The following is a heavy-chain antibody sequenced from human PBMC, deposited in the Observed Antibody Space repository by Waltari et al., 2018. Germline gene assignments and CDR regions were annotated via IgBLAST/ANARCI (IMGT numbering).Heavy chain of an antibody. CDR2: HYPGDSDT. CDR3: ARGKPVAGVQYYFDY. J-gene: IGHJ4*02. Sequence: VQLVQSGAEVKKPGESLKISCKGSGYSFTSYWIVWVRQMPGKGLEWMGVHYPGDSDTSYSPSFQGQVTISADKSISTAYLQWGSLKASDTAMYYCARGKPVAGVQYYFDYWGQGTLVTVSS. D-gene: IGHD6-19*01. CDR1: GYSFTSYW. V-gene: IGHV5-51*03.